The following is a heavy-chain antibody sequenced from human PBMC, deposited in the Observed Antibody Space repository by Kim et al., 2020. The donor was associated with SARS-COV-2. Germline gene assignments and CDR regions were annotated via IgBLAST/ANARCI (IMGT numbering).Heavy chain of an antibody. CDR3: ARDLVFGSSSDYYGMDV. Sequence: KSRVTISLDTSKNQFSLKLSSVTAADTAVYYCARDLVFGSSSDYYGMDVWGQGTTVTVSS. J-gene: IGHJ6*02. V-gene: IGHV4-39*07. D-gene: IGHD6-6*01.